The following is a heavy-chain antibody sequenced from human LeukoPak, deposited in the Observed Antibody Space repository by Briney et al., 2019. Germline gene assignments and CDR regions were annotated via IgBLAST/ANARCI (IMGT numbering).Heavy chain of an antibody. CDR3: AANSADYNTLGSSYKV. V-gene: IGHV4-59*01. CDR1: GGSISAYY. J-gene: IGHJ4*02. D-gene: IGHD3-10*01. CDR2: IYYSGHT. Sequence: SETLSLTCTVSGGSISAYYWSWIRQPPGKGLEWIGYIYYSGHTKYNPSFKSRVTISLDTSKNQFSLKLNSVTAADTAVYYCAANSADYNTLGSSYKVWGQGTLVTVSS.